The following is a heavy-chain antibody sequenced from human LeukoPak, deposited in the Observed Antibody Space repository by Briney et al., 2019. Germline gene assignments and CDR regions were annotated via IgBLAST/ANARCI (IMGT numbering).Heavy chain of an antibody. CDR2: INGRGDNT. Sequence: PGGSLRLSCAASGFTFSDYWMSWVRQDPGKGLAWVSAINGRGDNTYYADFVKGRFTISRDNSKSTVYLQMNSLRTEDTAVYYCAKDRVSPGFNWFDPWGQGTLVTVSS. J-gene: IGHJ5*02. D-gene: IGHD2/OR15-2a*01. CDR1: GFTFSDYW. CDR3: AKDRVSPGFNWFDP. V-gene: IGHV3-23*01.